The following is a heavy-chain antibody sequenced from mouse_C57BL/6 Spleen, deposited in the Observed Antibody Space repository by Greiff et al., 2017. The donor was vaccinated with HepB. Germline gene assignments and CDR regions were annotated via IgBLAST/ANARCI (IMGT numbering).Heavy chain of an antibody. Sequence: EVQLQESGPGLVKPSQSLSLTCSVTGYSITSGYYWNWIRQFPGNKLEWMGYISYDGSNNYNPSLKNRISITRDTSKNQFFLKLNSVTTEDTATYDCARGVGLYGNYEDYWGQGTTLTVSS. V-gene: IGHV3-6*01. D-gene: IGHD2-1*01. CDR2: ISYDGSN. CDR1: GYSITSGYY. CDR3: ARGVGLYGNYEDY. J-gene: IGHJ2*01.